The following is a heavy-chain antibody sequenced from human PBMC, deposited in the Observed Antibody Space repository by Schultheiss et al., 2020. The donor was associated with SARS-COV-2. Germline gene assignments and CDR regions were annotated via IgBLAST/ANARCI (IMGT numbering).Heavy chain of an antibody. V-gene: IGHV3-74*01. CDR3: ASSMKRSYFDY. J-gene: IGHJ4*02. Sequence: GGSLRLSCAASGFTFRNYWMHWVRQIPGKGLVWVSRINSDGSASSYADSVQGRFTVSRDNAGNTLYLQMNSLRAEDTAVYYCASSMKRSYFDYWGQGTLVTVSS. CDR2: INSDGSAS. D-gene: IGHD1-1*01. CDR1: GFTFRNYW.